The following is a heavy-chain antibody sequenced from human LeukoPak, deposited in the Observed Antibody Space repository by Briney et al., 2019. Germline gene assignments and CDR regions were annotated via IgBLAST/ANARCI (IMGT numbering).Heavy chain of an antibody. Sequence: ASVKVSCKASGYTFTGYYMHWVRQAPGQGLEWMGWINPNSGGTNYAQKFQGRVTITADESTSTAYMELSSLRSEDTAVYYCATSLANFWSGYLDYWGQGTLVTVSS. J-gene: IGHJ4*02. D-gene: IGHD3-3*01. V-gene: IGHV1-2*02. CDR1: GYTFTGYY. CDR3: ATSLANFWSGYLDY. CDR2: INPNSGGT.